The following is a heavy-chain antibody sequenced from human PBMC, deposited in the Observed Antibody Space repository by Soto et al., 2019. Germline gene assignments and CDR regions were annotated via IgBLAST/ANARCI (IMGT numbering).Heavy chain of an antibody. V-gene: IGHV1-2*02. Sequence: ASVKVSCKTSGYVFTDYYINWVRQAPGQGLEWMGWINPNSGGTNYAQKFQGRVTMTTDTSISTTYMEMSRLRSDDTAVYYCAREYCFSNSCHNFFDPWGQGTLVTVSS. D-gene: IGHD2-2*01. CDR3: AREYCFSNSCHNFFDP. J-gene: IGHJ5*02. CDR2: INPNSGGT. CDR1: GYVFTDYY.